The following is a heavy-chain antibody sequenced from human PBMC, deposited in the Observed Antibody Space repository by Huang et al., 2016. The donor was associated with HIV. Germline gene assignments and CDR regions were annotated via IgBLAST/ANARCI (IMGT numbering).Heavy chain of an antibody. CDR3: ARARGYYDSSVSYYFDY. CDR2: IIPIFGTA. V-gene: IGHV1-69*13. CDR1: GGTFSSYA. D-gene: IGHD3-22*01. Sequence: QVQLVQSGAEVKKPGSSVKVSCKASGGTFSSYAISWVRQAPGQGLEWMGGIIPIFGTANYAQKFQGRVTITADESTSTAYMELSSLGSEDTAVYYCARARGYYDSSVSYYFDYWGQGTLVTVSS. J-gene: IGHJ4*02.